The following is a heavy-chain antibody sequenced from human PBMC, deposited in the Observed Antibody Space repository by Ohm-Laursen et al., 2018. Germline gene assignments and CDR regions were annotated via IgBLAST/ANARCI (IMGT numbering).Heavy chain of an antibody. J-gene: IGHJ5*02. CDR2: INHSGST. CDR1: GGSFSGYY. V-gene: IGHV4-34*01. CDR3: ARKDSSGQQSNWFDP. Sequence: SQTLSLTSAVYGGSFSGYYWSWIRQPPGKGLEWVGEINHSGSTNYNPSFKSRVTISVDTTKNQFSLMLSSVTAADTAVYYWARKDSSGQQSNWFDPWGQGTLVTVSS. D-gene: IGHD6-19*01.